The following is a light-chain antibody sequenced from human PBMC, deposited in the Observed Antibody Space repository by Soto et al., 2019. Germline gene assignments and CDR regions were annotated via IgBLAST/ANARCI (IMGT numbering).Light chain of an antibody. Sequence: QSALTQPPSASGSPGQSVTISCTGTSSDVGAYNLVSWYQQHPGKAPKLMIYEVSKRPSGVADRFSGSKSGNTASLTVSGLQADDEADYFCSSHAGGNHWGVFGGGTKLTVL. CDR2: EVS. J-gene: IGLJ3*02. CDR1: SSDVGAYNL. CDR3: SSHAGGNHWGV. V-gene: IGLV2-8*01.